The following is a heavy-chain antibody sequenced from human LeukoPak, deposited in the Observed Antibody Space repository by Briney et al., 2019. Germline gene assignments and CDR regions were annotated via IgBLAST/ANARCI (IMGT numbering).Heavy chain of an antibody. D-gene: IGHD5-18*01. CDR1: GGTFSSYS. CDR3: ARDPDTAMGGAAFDI. Sequence: ASVTVSCKASGGTFSSYSMSWVRQAPGQGLEWMGGIIPIFGNTNYAQKLQGRVTITTDESTSTAYMELSSLRSEDTAVYYCARDPDTAMGGAAFDIWGQGTMVTVSS. CDR2: IIPIFGNT. J-gene: IGHJ3*02. V-gene: IGHV1-69*05.